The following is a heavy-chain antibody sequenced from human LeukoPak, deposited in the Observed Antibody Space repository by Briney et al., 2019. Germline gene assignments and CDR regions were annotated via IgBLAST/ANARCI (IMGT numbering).Heavy chain of an antibody. D-gene: IGHD6-19*01. CDR2: FDPEDGET. CDR3: ATVMISGWSTYYFDY. J-gene: IGHJ4*02. Sequence: ASVKVSCEVSGYTLTELSMHWVRQAPGKGLEWMGGFDPEDGETIYAQKFQGRVTMTEDTSTDTAYMELSSLRSEDTAVYYCATVMISGWSTYYFDYWGQGTLVTVSS. V-gene: IGHV1-24*01. CDR1: GYTLTELS.